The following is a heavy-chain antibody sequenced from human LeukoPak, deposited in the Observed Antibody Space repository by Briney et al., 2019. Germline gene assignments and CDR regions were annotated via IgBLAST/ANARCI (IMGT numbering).Heavy chain of an antibody. CDR1: GYSISSGYY. CDR3: ARINPGGYSFDY. J-gene: IGHJ4*02. CDR2: IYHSGST. Sequence: SETLSLTCTVSGYSISSGYYWGWIRQPPGKGLEWIGSIYHSGSTYYNPSLKSRVTISVDTSKNQFSLKLSSVTAADMAVYYCARINPGGYSFDYWGQGTLVTVSS. V-gene: IGHV4-38-2*02. D-gene: IGHD3-10*01.